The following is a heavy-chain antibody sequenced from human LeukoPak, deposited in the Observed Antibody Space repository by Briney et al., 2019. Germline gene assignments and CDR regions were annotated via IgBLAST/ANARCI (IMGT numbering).Heavy chain of an antibody. Sequence: SETLSLTCAVYGGSFSGYYWSWIRQPPGKGLEWIGEINHSGSTNYNPSLKSRVTISVDTSKNQSSLKLSSVTAADTAVYYCARGSEYYGSGSYDYWGQGTLVTVSS. J-gene: IGHJ4*02. CDR1: GGSFSGYY. CDR2: INHSGST. D-gene: IGHD3-10*01. CDR3: ARGSEYYGSGSYDY. V-gene: IGHV4-34*01.